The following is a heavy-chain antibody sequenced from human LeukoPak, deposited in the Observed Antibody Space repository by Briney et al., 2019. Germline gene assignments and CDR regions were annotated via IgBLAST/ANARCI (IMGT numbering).Heavy chain of an antibody. J-gene: IGHJ4*02. Sequence: SPTLSLTCAISGDSVSSNTAAWNWIRQSPSRGLEWLGRTYYRSKWYNDYAGSVKSRITINPDTSKNQFSLQLNSVTPEDTAVYYCVRDHGYDFDYWGRGTLVTVSS. CDR3: VRDHGYDFDY. V-gene: IGHV6-1*01. CDR2: TYYRSKWYN. CDR1: GDSVSSNTAA. D-gene: IGHD5-18*01.